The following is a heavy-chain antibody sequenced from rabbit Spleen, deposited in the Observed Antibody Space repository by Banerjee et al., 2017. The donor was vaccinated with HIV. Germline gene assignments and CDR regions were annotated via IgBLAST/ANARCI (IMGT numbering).Heavy chain of an antibody. CDR2: IYNGDGST. V-gene: IGHV1S45*01. CDR3: ARGATDCGGGYEL. Sequence: EQLEESGGGLVKPEGSLTLTCKAARFDFSSNYYMCWVRQAPGKGPEWIACIYNGDGSTYYASWVNGRFTISKTSSTTVTLQMTSLTVADTATYFCARGATDCGGGYELWGQGTLVTVS. J-gene: IGHJ4*01. D-gene: IGHD1-1*01. CDR1: RFDFSSNYY.